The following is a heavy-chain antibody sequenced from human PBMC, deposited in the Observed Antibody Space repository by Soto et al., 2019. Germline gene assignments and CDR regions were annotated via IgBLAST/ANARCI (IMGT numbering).Heavy chain of an antibody. CDR2: ISGSGGST. V-gene: IGHV3-23*01. CDR1: GFTFSSYA. D-gene: IGHD2-15*01. Sequence: VQLLESGGGLVQPGGSLRLSCAASGFTFSSYAMSWVRQAPGKGLEWVSAISGSGGSTYYADSVKGRFTISRDNSKNTLYLQMDSLRAEDTAVYYCAKAYCSGGSCYFYWYFDLWGRGTLVTVSS. CDR3: AKAYCSGGSCYFYWYFDL. J-gene: IGHJ2*01.